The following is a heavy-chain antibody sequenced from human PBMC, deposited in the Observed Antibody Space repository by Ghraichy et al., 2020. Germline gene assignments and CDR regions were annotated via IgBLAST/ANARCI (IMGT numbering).Heavy chain of an antibody. CDR2: IYSGGST. Sequence: GESLNISCAASGFTVSSNYMSWVRQAPGKGLEWVSVIYSGGSTYYADSVKGRFTISRDNSKNTLYLQMNSLRAEDTAVYYCARDYDCSSTSCYGEGGMDVWGQGTTVTVSS. J-gene: IGHJ6*02. CDR1: GFTVSSNY. V-gene: IGHV3-53*01. CDR3: ARDYDCSSTSCYGEGGMDV. D-gene: IGHD2-2*01.